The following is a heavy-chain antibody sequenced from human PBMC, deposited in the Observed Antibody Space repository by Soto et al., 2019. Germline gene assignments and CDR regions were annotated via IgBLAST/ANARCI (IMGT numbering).Heavy chain of an antibody. J-gene: IGHJ4*02. CDR1: GFTFTGYF. Sequence: QVQLVQSGAEVKKPGASVKVSCKASGFTFTGYFMHWVRQAPGQGLEWMGWINSNSGGTNYAQKFHGRVTMTRDTSISTAYMELSRLRSDDTAVYYCAILVGATSSDYWGQGTLVTVSS. V-gene: IGHV1-2*02. CDR3: AILVGATSSDY. CDR2: INSNSGGT. D-gene: IGHD1-26*01.